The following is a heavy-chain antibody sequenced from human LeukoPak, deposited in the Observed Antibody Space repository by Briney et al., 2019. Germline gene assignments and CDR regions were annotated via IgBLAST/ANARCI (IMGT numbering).Heavy chain of an antibody. D-gene: IGHD1-14*01. CDR1: GFTFSGHW. J-gene: IGHJ4*02. CDR2: INQGGSDK. Sequence: GGSLRLSCAASGFTFSGHWMSCVRQAPGKGLEWVANINQGGSDKYYVDSVKGRSTISRDNAKNLLYLQMNSLRGEDTAVYYCTRDRSRAEDDWGQGTLVTVSS. V-gene: IGHV3-7*01. CDR3: TRDRSRAEDD.